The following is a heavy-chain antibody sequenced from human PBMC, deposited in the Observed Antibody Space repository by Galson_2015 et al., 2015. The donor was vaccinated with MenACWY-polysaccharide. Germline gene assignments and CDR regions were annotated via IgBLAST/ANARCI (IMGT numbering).Heavy chain of an antibody. V-gene: IGHV1-3*04. Sequence: SVKVSCKASGYIFTSHNMHWVRQAPGQGLEWMGWINTGNGNTKYSQNFQGRVTITSDTSASTAYMELSSLRSEDTAVYYCARPRPVNGWFDPWGQGTLVTVSS. CDR1: GYIFTSHN. CDR2: INTGNGNT. CDR3: ARPRPVNGWFDP. J-gene: IGHJ5*02. D-gene: IGHD2-8*01.